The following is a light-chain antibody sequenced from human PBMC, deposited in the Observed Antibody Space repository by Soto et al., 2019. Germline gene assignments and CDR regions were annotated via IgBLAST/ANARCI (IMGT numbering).Light chain of an antibody. V-gene: IGKV3-15*01. CDR2: DAS. J-gene: IGKJ1*01. CDR3: QQYSSSRT. Sequence: LVMTQSPATLSVSPGERVRLSCRASQSIYDKLAWYQQKPGQTPRLLIYDASTRATGISGSFSGSGSGTEFTLTITRLEPEDFAVYYCQQYSSSRTFGQGTTVDIK. CDR1: QSIYDK.